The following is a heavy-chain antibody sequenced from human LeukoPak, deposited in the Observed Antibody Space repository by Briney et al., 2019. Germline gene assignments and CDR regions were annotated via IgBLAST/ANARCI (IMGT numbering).Heavy chain of an antibody. CDR1: GGSFSGYY. J-gene: IGHJ4*02. D-gene: IGHD2-21*01. V-gene: IGHV4-34*01. CDR3: ARSNCGGDCYSQNLFDY. Sequence: PSETLSLTCAVYGGSFSGYYWSWIRQPPGKGLEWIGEINLSGSTNYNPSLKSRVTISVDTSKNQFSLKLSSVTAADTAVYYCARSNCGGDCYSQNLFDYWGQGTLVTVSS. CDR2: INLSGST.